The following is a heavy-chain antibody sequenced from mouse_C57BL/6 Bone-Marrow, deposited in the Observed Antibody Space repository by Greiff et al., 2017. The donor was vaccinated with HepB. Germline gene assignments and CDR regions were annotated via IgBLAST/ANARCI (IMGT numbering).Heavy chain of an antibody. CDR2: INPGSGGT. J-gene: IGHJ4*01. D-gene: IGHD1-1*01. V-gene: IGHV1-54*01. CDR1: GYAFTNYL. CDR3: ARRGPVVARCAMDY. Sequence: VQLKESGAELVRPGTSVKVSCKASGYAFTNYLIEWVKQRPGQGLEWIGVINPGSGGTNYNEKFKGKATLTADKSSSTAYMQLSSLTSEDSAVYFCARRGPVVARCAMDYWGQGTSVTVSS.